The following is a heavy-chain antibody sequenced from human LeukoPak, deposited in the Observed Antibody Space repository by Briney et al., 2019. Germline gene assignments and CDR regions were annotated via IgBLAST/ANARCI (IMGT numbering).Heavy chain of an antibody. Sequence: PSETLSLTCAVYGGSFSGYYWSWIRQPPGKGLEWIGKINHSGSTNYNPSLKSRVTISVDTSKNQFSLKLSSVTAADTAVYYCARGQSYYDYVWGSYRPFDYWGQGTLVTVSS. V-gene: IGHV4-34*01. CDR1: GGSFSGYY. CDR3: ARGQSYYDYVWGSYRPFDY. CDR2: INHSGST. J-gene: IGHJ4*02. D-gene: IGHD3-16*02.